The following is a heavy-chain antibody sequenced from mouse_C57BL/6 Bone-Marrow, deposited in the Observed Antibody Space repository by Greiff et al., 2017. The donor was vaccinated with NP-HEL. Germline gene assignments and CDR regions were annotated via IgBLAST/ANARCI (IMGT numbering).Heavy chain of an antibody. D-gene: IGHD1-2*01. V-gene: IGHV1-81*01. CDR2: IYPRSGNT. Sequence: VQLQQSGAELARPGASVKLSCKASGYTFTSYGISWVKQRTGQGLEWIGEIYPRSGNTYYNEKFKGKATLTADKSSSTAYMELRSLTSVDSAVYFCARKGVTTAYFDYWGQGTTLTVSS. CDR1: GYTFTSYG. J-gene: IGHJ2*01. CDR3: ARKGVTTAYFDY.